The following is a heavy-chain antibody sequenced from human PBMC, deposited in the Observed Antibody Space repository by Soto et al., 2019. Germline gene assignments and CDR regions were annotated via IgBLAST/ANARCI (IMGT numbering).Heavy chain of an antibody. V-gene: IGHV3-53*01. Sequence: EVQLVESGGGLIQPGGSLRLSCAASGFTVSSNYMTWVRQAPGKGLEWVSFIFSGGSTDYSDSVKGRFTISRDNSKNTLYLQMNSLRAEDTAVYYCAREQGPTTYWGQGTLVTGSS. CDR2: IFSGGST. D-gene: IGHD5-12*01. CDR1: GFTVSSNY. J-gene: IGHJ4*02. CDR3: AREQGPTTY.